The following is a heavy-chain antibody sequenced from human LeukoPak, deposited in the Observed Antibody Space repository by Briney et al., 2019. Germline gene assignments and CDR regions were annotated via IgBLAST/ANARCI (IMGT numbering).Heavy chain of an antibody. CDR1: GYSFTSYW. CDR3: ARHSVYDFWSRYYPLYDY. Sequence: GESLKISCKGSGYSFTSYWIGWVRQMPGKGLEWMGIIYPGDSDTRYSPSFQGQVTISADKSISTAYLQWSSLKASDTAMYYCARHSVYDFWSRYYPLYDYWGQGTLVTVSS. J-gene: IGHJ4*02. D-gene: IGHD3-3*01. CDR2: IYPGDSDT. V-gene: IGHV5-51*01.